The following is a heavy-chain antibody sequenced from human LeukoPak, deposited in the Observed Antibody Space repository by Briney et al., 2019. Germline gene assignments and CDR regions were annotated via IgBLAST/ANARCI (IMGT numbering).Heavy chain of an antibody. CDR2: LNHSGST. D-gene: IGHD3-9*01. CDR1: GGSFSGYY. V-gene: IGHV4-34*01. Sequence: SETLSLNCAVYGGSFSGYYWSWIRQPPGKGLEWIGELNHSGSTHYNPALESRVTISVETSNNQFSLKLSSVTAVDTAEYYCARGRYDMLTGYYNGFDYWGQGTLVTVSS. CDR3: ARGRYDMLTGYYNGFDY. J-gene: IGHJ4*02.